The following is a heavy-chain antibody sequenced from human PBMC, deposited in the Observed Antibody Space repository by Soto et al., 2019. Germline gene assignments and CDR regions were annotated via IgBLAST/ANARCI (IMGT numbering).Heavy chain of an antibody. Sequence: GGSLRLSCAASGFTFSSYAMSWVRQAPGKGLEWVSAISGSGGSTYYADSVKGRFTISRDNSKNTLYLQMSSLRAEDTAVYYCAKGYTMAFDFDYWGQGTLVTVSS. CDR3: AKGYTMAFDFDY. CDR2: ISGSGGST. CDR1: GFTFSSYA. J-gene: IGHJ4*02. D-gene: IGHD3-10*01. V-gene: IGHV3-23*01.